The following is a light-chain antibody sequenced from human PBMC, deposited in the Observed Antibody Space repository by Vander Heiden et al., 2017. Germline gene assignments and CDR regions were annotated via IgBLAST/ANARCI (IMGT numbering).Light chain of an antibody. J-gene: IGLJ2*01. V-gene: IGLV2-14*01. CDR1: SSDIGDYKY. Sequence: QSALTQPASVSGSPGQSITISCPGTSSDIGDYKYVSWYQQHPDKAPKLVISEVRNRPSGVSNRFSGSKSGNTASLTISGLQAEDDADYYCSSYTSSGTVIFGGGTKLTVL. CDR2: EVR. CDR3: SSYTSSGTVI.